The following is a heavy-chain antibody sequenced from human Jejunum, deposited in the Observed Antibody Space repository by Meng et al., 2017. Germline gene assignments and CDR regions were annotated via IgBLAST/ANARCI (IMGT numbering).Heavy chain of an antibody. CDR1: GGSFSGYY. Sequence: QGQLQQWGAGLLKPSETLSLTCAVDGGSFSGYYWTWIRQPPGKGLEWIGEINHNGSPYYNPSLNNRVTMSVDTSKNQLSLKLSSVTAADTAVYYCAIGGPGPRLLNWGQGTLVTVSS. V-gene: IGHV4-34*01. CDR2: INHNGSP. J-gene: IGHJ4*02. D-gene: IGHD1-14*01. CDR3: AIGGPGPRLLN.